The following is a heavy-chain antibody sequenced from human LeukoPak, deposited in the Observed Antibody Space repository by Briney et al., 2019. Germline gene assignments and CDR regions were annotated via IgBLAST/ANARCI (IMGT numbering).Heavy chain of an antibody. Sequence: ASVNVSCKASGYTFTGYYMHWVRQAPGQGLEWMGRINPNSGGTNYSQKFQGRVTMTRDTSISTAYMELSRLRSDDTAVYYCARARMIYGGNSGASWFDPWGQGTLVTVSS. CDR3: ARARMIYGGNSGASWFDP. CDR2: INPNSGGT. J-gene: IGHJ5*02. D-gene: IGHD4-23*01. V-gene: IGHV1-2*06. CDR1: GYTFTGYY.